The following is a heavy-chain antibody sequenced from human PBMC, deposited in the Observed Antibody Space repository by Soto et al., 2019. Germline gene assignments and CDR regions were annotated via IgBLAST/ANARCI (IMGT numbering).Heavy chain of an antibody. Sequence: EVQVVESGGGLVQPGGSLRLSCAASGFTFGIHWMTWVRQVPGKGLEWVANINQDGSDKYYVDSVKGRFIISRDNARDSLYLQMNSLRVENTAVYYVTTSMRNTLDTWGKGTLVTVS. CDR1: GFTFGIHW. D-gene: IGHD2-21*01. CDR3: TTSMRNTLDT. CDR2: INQDGSDK. V-gene: IGHV3-7*01. J-gene: IGHJ5*02.